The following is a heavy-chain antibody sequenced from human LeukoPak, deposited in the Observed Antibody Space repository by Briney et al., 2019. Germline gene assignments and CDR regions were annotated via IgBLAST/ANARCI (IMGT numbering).Heavy chain of an antibody. D-gene: IGHD3-3*01. CDR1: GFTFSSYS. Sequence: GGSLRLSCAASGFTFSSYSMNWVRQAPGKGLEWVSSISSSSSYIYYADSVKGRFTISRDNAKNSLYLQMNSLRAEDTAVYYCARERTIFGVVTRSFDYWGQGTLVTVSS. CDR2: ISSSSSYI. CDR3: ARERTIFGVVTRSFDY. J-gene: IGHJ4*02. V-gene: IGHV3-21*01.